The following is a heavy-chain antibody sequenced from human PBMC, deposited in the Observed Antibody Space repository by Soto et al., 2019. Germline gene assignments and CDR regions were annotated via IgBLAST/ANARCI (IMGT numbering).Heavy chain of an antibody. D-gene: IGHD3-9*01. J-gene: IGHJ6*02. Sequence: GGSLRLSCVASGFAFRSYGMNWVRQAPGKGLEWVSSISTSSSAIYYTDSVKGRFTISRDNARNSLYLQMKSLRAEDTAVYFCARDGADYDISTGYYDYYYHGMDVWGQGTTVTVS. V-gene: IGHV3-21*06. CDR2: ISTSSSAI. CDR3: ARDGADYDISTGYYDYYYHGMDV. CDR1: GFAFRSYG.